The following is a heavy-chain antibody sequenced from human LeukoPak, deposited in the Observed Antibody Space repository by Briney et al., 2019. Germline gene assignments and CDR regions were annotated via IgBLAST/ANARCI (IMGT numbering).Heavy chain of an antibody. J-gene: IGHJ5*02. CDR2: ISSDGDST. Sequence: PGGSLRLSCAASGFTVSSYAMHWVRQAPGKGLEYVSAISSDGDSTYNADSVKGRFTISRDNSKNTLYLQMSSLRTEDTAVYYCVRSSASSGPNCFDPWGQGTLVTVSS. CDR1: GFTVSSYA. CDR3: VRSSASSGPNCFDP. D-gene: IGHD3-10*01. V-gene: IGHV3-64D*09.